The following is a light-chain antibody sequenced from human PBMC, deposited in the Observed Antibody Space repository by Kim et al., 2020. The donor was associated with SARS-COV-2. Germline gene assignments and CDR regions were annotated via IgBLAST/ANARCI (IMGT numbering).Light chain of an antibody. CDR1: SLRSSY. V-gene: IGLV3-19*01. CDR2: GKN. Sequence: SSELTQDPAVSVALGQTVRITCQGDSLRSSYASWYQQKPGQAPVLVIYGKNNRPSGIPDRFSGSSSGNTASLTITGAQAEDESDYYCNSRDSSGNHYVFGTGTQLTVL. J-gene: IGLJ1*01. CDR3: NSRDSSGNHYV.